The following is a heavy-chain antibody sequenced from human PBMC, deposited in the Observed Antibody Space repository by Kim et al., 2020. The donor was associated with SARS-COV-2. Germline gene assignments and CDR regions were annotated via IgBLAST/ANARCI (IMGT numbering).Heavy chain of an antibody. CDR2: IRSKVNNYAT. CDR3: TREGDYYGMDV. CDR1: GFTFSGAG. J-gene: IGHJ6*02. Sequence: GGSLRLFCVTSGFTFSGAGMHWVRQASGKGLEWVGRIRSKVNNYATAYAASVKGRFTISRDDSKNMAYLQISGLKTEDTAVYYCTREGDYYGMDVWGQGTTVTVSS. V-gene: IGHV3-73*01.